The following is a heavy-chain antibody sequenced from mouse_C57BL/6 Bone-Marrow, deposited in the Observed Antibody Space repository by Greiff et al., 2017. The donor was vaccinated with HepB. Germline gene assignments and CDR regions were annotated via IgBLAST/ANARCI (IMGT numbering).Heavy chain of an antibody. D-gene: IGHD1-1*01. CDR3: ARGPYYYVSSYDYFDY. J-gene: IGHJ2*01. V-gene: IGHV1-81*01. Sequence: QVQLQQSGAELARPGASVKLSCKASGYTFTSYGISWVKQRTGQGLEWIGEIYPRSGNTYYNEKFKGKATLTADKSSSKAYMELRSLTSEDSAVYFCARGPYYYVSSYDYFDYGGQGTTLTVSS. CDR1: GYTFTSYG. CDR2: IYPRSGNT.